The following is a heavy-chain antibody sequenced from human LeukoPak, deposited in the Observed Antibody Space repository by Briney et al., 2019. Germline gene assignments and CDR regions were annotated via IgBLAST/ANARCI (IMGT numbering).Heavy chain of an antibody. CDR2: IYNGDIT. V-gene: IGHV3-66*01. D-gene: IGHD3-22*01. Sequence: GGSLRLSCVASEFSMSSNYMSWVRQAPGKGLEWVSVIYNGDITYYADSVEGRFTISRDNSKNTLYLQMKSLRAEETAVYFCARGQGSGNYLNLYFFYLDVWGKGTTVTISS. CDR1: EFSMSSNY. J-gene: IGHJ6*03. CDR3: ARGQGSGNYLNLYFFYLDV.